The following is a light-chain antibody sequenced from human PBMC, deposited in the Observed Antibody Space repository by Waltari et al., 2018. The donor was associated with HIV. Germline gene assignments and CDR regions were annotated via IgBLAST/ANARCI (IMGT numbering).Light chain of an antibody. CDR2: DVS. V-gene: IGLV2-11*01. CDR1: SSDVGGYNY. J-gene: IGLJ2*01. Sequence: QSALTQPRSVSGSPGQSVTISCTGTSSDVGGYNYVSWYQQHPGKAPKLMIYDVSKLPSGVPVRFSGSKSGDTASLAISGRQAEDEADYYCCSYAGSYVVFGGGTKLTVL. CDR3: CSYAGSYVV.